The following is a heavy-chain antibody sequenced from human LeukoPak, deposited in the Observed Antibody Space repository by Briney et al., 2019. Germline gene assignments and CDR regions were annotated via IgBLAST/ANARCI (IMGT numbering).Heavy chain of an antibody. CDR1: GYTFTSYG. Sequence: GASVKVSCKASGYTFTSYGISWVRQAPGQGLEWMGWISAYNGNTNYAQKLQGRVTMTTDTSTSTAYMELRSLRSDDTAVYYCARNSLRAAAADAFDIWGLGTMVTVSS. D-gene: IGHD2-2*01. CDR2: ISAYNGNT. CDR3: ARNSLRAAAADAFDI. J-gene: IGHJ3*02. V-gene: IGHV1-18*01.